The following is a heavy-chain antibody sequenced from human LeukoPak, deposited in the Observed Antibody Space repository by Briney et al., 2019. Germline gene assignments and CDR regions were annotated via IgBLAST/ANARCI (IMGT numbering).Heavy chain of an antibody. CDR1: GFTFSDYS. J-gene: IGHJ4*02. V-gene: IGHV3-48*01. D-gene: IGHD4-11*01. Sequence: GGSLRLSCAASGFTFSDYSMNWVRQAPGKGPEWLSYIVSTSHVTIYADSVMGRFTISRDNAKNSVSLQMDSLRSDDTAVYYCAKDLDYTTYGYYFDYWGQGTLVTVSS. CDR3: AKDLDYTTYGYYFDY. CDR2: IVSTSHVT.